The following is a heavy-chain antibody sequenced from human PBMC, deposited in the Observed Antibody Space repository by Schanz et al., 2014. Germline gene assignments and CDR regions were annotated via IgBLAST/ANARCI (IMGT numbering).Heavy chain of an antibody. D-gene: IGHD3-3*01. CDR2: MNPNSGNT. Sequence: QVHLVQSGAEVKKPGSSMKVSCKASGYNITSNDVTWVRQATGQGLEWMGWMNPNSGNTGYAQKFQGRVTMTRNTSISTAYMELSSLRVEDTAVYYCARFLARYQYYGVDVWGQGTTVIVSS. J-gene: IGHJ6*02. CDR3: ARFLARYQYYGVDV. V-gene: IGHV1-8*01. CDR1: GYNITSND.